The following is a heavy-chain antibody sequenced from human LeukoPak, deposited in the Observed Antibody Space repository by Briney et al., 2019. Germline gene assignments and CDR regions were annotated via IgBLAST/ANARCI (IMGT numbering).Heavy chain of an antibody. D-gene: IGHD4-23*01. CDR1: GFTLDDYG. V-gene: IGHV3-20*04. CDR3: ARVLDYGGNSGTDY. Sequence: GGSLRLSCAASGFTLDDYGMSWVRQAPGKGLEWVSGINWNAGSTGYADSVKGRFTISRDNAKNSLYLQMNSLRAEDTALYYCARVLDYGGNSGTDYWGQGTLVTVSS. J-gene: IGHJ4*02. CDR2: INWNAGST.